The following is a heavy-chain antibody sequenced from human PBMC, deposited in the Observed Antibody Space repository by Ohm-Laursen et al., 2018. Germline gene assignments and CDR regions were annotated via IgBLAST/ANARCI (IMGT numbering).Heavy chain of an antibody. V-gene: IGHV4-28*03. CDR3: ARDGSGWYSH. Sequence: SETLSLTCDVSGLSISNSNWWGWIRQPPGKGLEWAGYLYYSGTTYYNPSLKSRVTMSVDTSKNQFSLKLNSVTAADTAVYYCARDGSGWYSHWGQGTLVTVSS. J-gene: IGHJ4*02. D-gene: IGHD6-19*01. CDR2: LYYSGTT. CDR1: GLSISNSNW.